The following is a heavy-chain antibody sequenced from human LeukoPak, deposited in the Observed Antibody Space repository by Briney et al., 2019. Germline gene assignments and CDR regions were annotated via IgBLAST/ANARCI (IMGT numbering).Heavy chain of an antibody. Sequence: ASVKVSFKASGYTFTSYYMHWVRQAPGQGLEWMGIINPSGGSTSYAQKFQGRVTMTRDTSTSTVYMELSSLRSEDTAVYYCARPKNYYDGSGYHDAFDIWGQGTMVTVSS. J-gene: IGHJ3*02. CDR2: INPSGGST. D-gene: IGHD3-22*01. V-gene: IGHV1-46*01. CDR1: GYTFTSYY. CDR3: ARPKNYYDGSGYHDAFDI.